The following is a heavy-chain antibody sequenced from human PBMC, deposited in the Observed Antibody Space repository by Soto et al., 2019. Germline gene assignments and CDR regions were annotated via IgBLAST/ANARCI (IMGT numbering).Heavy chain of an antibody. J-gene: IGHJ4*02. CDR2: IFYSGST. V-gene: IGHV4-39*01. D-gene: IGHD2-8*01. Sequence: SESKALTCDVSGASMTRWMFYWGWIRQPPVKGREWFVSIFYSGSTYYNPYLKSRVTISIVTSQNQFSLRLTSLTAADAAVYYCVRHPRIMVPRQLHYYFDTWSPGNLVTLSA. CDR1: GASMTRWMFY. CDR3: VRHPRIMVPRQLHYYFDT.